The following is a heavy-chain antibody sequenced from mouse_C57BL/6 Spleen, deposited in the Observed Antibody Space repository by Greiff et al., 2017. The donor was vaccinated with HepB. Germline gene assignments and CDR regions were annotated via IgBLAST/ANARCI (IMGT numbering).Heavy chain of an antibody. CDR2: INPGSGGT. Sequence: QVQLQQSGAELVRPGPSVKVSCKASGYAFTNYLIEWVKQRPGQGLEWIGVINPGSGGTNYNEKFKGKATLTADKSSSTAYMQLSSLTSEDSAVYFCARAYYGIEAPGYFDYWGQGTTLTVSS. J-gene: IGHJ2*01. CDR1: GYAFTNYL. D-gene: IGHD1-1*01. CDR3: ARAYYGIEAPGYFDY. V-gene: IGHV1-54*01.